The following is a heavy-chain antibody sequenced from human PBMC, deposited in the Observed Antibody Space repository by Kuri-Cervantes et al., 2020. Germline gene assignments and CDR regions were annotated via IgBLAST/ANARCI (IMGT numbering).Heavy chain of an antibody. Sequence: GESLKISCAASGFTFSSYSMNWVRQAPGKGLEWVSSISSSSSYIYYADSVKGRFTISRDNAKNSLYLQMNSLRAEDTAVYYCARYWFRGYFQHWGQGTLVTVSS. CDR3: ARYWFRGYFQH. V-gene: IGHV3-21*01. D-gene: IGHD3-10*01. J-gene: IGHJ1*01. CDR2: ISSSSSYI. CDR1: GFTFSSYS.